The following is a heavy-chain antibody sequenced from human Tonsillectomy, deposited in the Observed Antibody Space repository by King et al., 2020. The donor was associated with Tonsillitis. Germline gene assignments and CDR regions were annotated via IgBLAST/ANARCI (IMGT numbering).Heavy chain of an antibody. CDR3: AKDLYASSGYYYDPSLLFDY. V-gene: IGHV3-23*04. CDR2: ISGSGGST. CDR1: GFTFSSYA. Sequence: VQLVESGGGLVQPGGSLRLSCAASGFTFSSYAMSWVRQAPGKGLEWVSAISGSGGSTYYADSVKGRFTISRDNSKNTLYLQMNSLRAEDTAVYYCAKDLYASSGYYYDPSLLFDYWGQGTLVTVSS. D-gene: IGHD3-22*01. J-gene: IGHJ4*02.